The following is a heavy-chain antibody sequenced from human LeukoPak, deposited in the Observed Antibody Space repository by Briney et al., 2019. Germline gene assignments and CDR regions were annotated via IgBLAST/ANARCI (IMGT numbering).Heavy chain of an antibody. CDR1: GFTFSSYA. J-gene: IGHJ4*02. CDR2: ISGYGGST. D-gene: IGHD3-10*01. CDR3: AKGLALWFGELFDY. Sequence: QPGGSLRLSCAASGFTFSSYAMSWVRQAPGKGLEWVSAISGYGGSTFYADSVEGRFTISRDNSKNTLYLQMNSLRAEDTAVYYCAKGLALWFGELFDYWGQGTLVTVSS. V-gene: IGHV3-23*01.